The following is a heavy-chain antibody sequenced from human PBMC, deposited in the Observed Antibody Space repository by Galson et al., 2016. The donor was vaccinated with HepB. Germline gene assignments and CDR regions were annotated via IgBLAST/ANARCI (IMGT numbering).Heavy chain of an antibody. CDR3: PRWEGTTRSDH. V-gene: IGHV4-34*01. J-gene: IGHJ4*02. CDR2: INHRGST. D-gene: IGHD1-14*01. CDR1: GASFSDYY. Sequence: SETLSLTCGVSGASFSDYYWSWVRQVPGKGLEWIGDINHRGSTRYNSPLRSRVTLSLETSKRQFSLQLSSVTAADTAVYYCPRWEGTTRSDHWGQGILVTVSS.